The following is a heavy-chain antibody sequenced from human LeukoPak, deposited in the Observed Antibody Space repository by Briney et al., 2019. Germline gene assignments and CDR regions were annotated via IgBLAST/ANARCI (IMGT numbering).Heavy chain of an antibody. D-gene: IGHD3-10*01. J-gene: IGHJ6*03. CDR2: INHSGST. V-gene: IGHV4-34*01. Sequence: TSSETLSLTCAVYGGSFSGYYWSWIRQPPGKGLEWIGEINHSGSTNYNPSLKSRVTMSVDTSKNQFSLKLSSVTAADTAVYYCARAPSFFYYGPSYYYYYMDVWGKGTTVTVSS. CDR1: GGSFSGYY. CDR3: ARAPSFFYYGPSYYYYYMDV.